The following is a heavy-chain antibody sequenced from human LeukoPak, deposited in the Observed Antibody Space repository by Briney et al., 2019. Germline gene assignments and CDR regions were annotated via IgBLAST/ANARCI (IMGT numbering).Heavy chain of an antibody. CDR1: GFIFSNYW. D-gene: IGHD2-2*01. Sequence: GGSLRLSCEASGFIFSNYWMHWVRQAPGKGLVWVSRISGDGSGTNYADSVKRRFTISRDNAKNTVFLQMNSLRAEDTAVYYCARDFKRANFQSSTYVVDNWGQGTLVTVSS. J-gene: IGHJ4*02. V-gene: IGHV3-74*01. CDR3: ARDFKRANFQSSTYVVDN. CDR2: ISGDGSGT.